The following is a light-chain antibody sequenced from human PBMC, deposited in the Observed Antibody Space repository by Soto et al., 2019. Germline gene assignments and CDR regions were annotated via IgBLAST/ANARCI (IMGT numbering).Light chain of an antibody. CDR3: QSYDSSLSGYV. Sequence: QSVLTQPPSVSEAPGQRVTISCTGSSSNIGAGYEAHWYQQVPGTAPKLLIYENNNRPSGVPDRVSGSKSGTSASLAITGLQAEDEAEYYCQSYDSSLSGYVFGTGTKLNVL. J-gene: IGLJ1*01. CDR1: SSNIGAGYE. CDR2: ENN. V-gene: IGLV1-40*01.